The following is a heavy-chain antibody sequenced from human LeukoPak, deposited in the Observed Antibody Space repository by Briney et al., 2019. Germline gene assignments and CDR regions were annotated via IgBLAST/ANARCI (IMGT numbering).Heavy chain of an antibody. CDR2: MFHSGST. D-gene: IGHD6-13*01. CDR1: GYSITGGYY. V-gene: IGHV4-38-2*02. J-gene: IGHJ5*02. Sequence: PSETLSLTCTVSGYSITGGYYWGWIRQPPGEGLEWIGSMFHSGSTYYNPSLKSRVTISVDTSKNQFSLKLSSVTAADTAVYYCARDSRAGTRRFDPWGQGTLVTVSS. CDR3: ARDSRAGTRRFDP.